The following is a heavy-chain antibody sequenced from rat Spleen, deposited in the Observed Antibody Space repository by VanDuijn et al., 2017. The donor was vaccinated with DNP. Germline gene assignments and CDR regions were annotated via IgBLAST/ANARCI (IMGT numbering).Heavy chain of an antibody. D-gene: IGHD1-10*01. CDR1: GFTFSNYD. V-gene: IGHV5-29*01. CDR2: IFFYGSGT. Sequence: EVQLVESGGDLVQPGRSLKVSCVASGFTFSNYDMAWVRQAPTKGLEWVATIFFYGSGTYYGDSMKGRFTISRDNGESSLYLQMNSLKSEDTATYYCATRVYNNYWYFDFWAQESWSQSPQ. CDR3: ATRVYNNYWYFDF. J-gene: IGHJ1*01.